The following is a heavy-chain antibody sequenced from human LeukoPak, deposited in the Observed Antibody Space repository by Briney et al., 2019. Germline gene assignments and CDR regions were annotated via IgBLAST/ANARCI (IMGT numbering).Heavy chain of an antibody. CDR1: GFTFSSYG. CDR3: AKDSSRTWGYSNWFDP. D-gene: IGHD2-15*01. CDR2: IWYDGSNK. Sequence: GGSLRLSCAASGFTFSSYGMHWVRQAPGKGLEWVAVIWYDGSNKYYADSVKGRFTISRDNSKNTLYLQMNSLRAEDTAVYYCAKDSSRTWGYSNWFDPWGQGTLVTVSS. V-gene: IGHV3-33*06. J-gene: IGHJ5*02.